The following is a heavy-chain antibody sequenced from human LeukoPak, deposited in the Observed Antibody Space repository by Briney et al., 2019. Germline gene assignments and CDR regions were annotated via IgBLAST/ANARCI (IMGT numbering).Heavy chain of an antibody. J-gene: IGHJ4*02. D-gene: IGHD6-6*01. V-gene: IGHV3-33*06. Sequence: PGRSLRLSCAASGFTFSNYGMHWVRQAPGKGLEWVALIYYDGSKTYYADSVRGRFTISRDNSKNTQYLQMNSLRVEDTAVYYCAEGVGSSSSDPPLDYWGQGTQVTVSS. CDR3: AEGVGSSSSDPPLDY. CDR1: GFTFSNYG. CDR2: IYYDGSKT.